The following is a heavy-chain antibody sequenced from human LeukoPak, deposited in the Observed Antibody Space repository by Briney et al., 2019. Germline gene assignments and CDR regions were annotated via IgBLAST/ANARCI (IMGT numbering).Heavy chain of an antibody. CDR1: GYTFTSYY. V-gene: IGHV1-46*01. CDR2: INPSGGST. J-gene: IGHJ4*02. D-gene: IGHD7-27*01. Sequence: ASVKVSCKASGYTFTSYYMHWVRQAPGQGLEWMGIINPSGGSTSYAQKFQGRVTMTRDTSTSTVYMELSSLRSEDTAAYYCARDSPWGGFDYWGQGTLVTVSS. CDR3: ARDSPWGGFDY.